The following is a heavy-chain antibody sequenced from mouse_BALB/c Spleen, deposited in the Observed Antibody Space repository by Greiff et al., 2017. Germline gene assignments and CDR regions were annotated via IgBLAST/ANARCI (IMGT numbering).Heavy chain of an antibody. CDR3: ARGYYYGSSSLAMDY. J-gene: IGHJ4*01. D-gene: IGHD1-1*01. CDR2: ISSGGST. Sequence: EVKVVESGGGLVKPGGSLKLSCAASGFTFSSYAMSWVRQTPEKRLEWVASISSGGSTYYPDSVKGRFTISRDNARNILYLQMSSLRSEDTAMYYCARGYYYGSSSLAMDYWGQGTSVTVSS. CDR1: GFTFSSYA. V-gene: IGHV5-6-5*01.